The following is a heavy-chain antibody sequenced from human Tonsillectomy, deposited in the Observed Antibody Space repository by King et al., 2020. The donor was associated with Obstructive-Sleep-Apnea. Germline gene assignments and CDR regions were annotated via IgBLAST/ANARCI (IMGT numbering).Heavy chain of an antibody. J-gene: IGHJ4*02. CDR1: GFTFSSYS. CDR3: ARDEGSGITGTVGVY. V-gene: IGHV3-21*01. D-gene: IGHD1-20*01. CDR2: ISSSSTYI. Sequence: VQLVESGGGLVKPGGSLRLSCAASGFTFSSYSMNWVRQAPGKGLEWVSSISSSSTYIYYADSVKGRFTISRDNAKNSLYLQMNSLRAEDTAVYYCARDEGSGITGTVGVYWGQGTLVTVSS.